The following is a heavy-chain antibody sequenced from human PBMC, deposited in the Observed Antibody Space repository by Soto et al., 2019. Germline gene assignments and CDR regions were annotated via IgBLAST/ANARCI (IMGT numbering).Heavy chain of an antibody. D-gene: IGHD1-1*01. Sequence: SETLSLTCNVSGDSVTSSSYFWSWLRQPPGKGLEWIGYVSNAGKTKYNPSLKSRVTMSVDTSKNQFSLKLTSVTAADTAVYFCAREWQLLPYYVINVWGQGTTVTVSS. CDR2: VSNAGKT. V-gene: IGHV4-61*01. J-gene: IGHJ6*02. CDR3: AREWQLLPYYVINV. CDR1: GDSVTSSSYF.